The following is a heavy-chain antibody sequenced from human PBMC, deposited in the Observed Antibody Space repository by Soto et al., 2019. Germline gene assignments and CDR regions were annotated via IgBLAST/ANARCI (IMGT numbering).Heavy chain of an antibody. J-gene: IGHJ6*03. CDR1: GGSISSSSDY. CDR2: IYYSGST. V-gene: IGHV4-39*01. Sequence: PWETLSLTCTVSGGSISSSSDYWGWIRQPPGKGLEWIGSIYYSGSTYYNPSLKSRVTISVDTSKNQFSLKLISVTAADTAVYYCASLSYSTCRYYYYHMDVWGKGTTVNVSS. CDR3: ASLSYSTCRYYYYHMDV. D-gene: IGHD2-21*01.